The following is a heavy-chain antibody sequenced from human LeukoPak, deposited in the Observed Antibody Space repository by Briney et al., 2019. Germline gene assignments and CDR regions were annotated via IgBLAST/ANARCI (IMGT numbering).Heavy chain of an antibody. CDR2: ISSSSSYM. CDR3: ARESGFFFDY. J-gene: IGHJ4*02. Sequence: GGSLRLSCAASGFTFSSYSMNWVRQAPGKGLEWVSSISSSSSYMYYADSVKGRFTISRDNAKNSLYLQMNSLRAEDTAVYYCARESGFFFDYWGQGTLVTVSS. D-gene: IGHD3-10*01. V-gene: IGHV3-21*01. CDR1: GFTFSSYS.